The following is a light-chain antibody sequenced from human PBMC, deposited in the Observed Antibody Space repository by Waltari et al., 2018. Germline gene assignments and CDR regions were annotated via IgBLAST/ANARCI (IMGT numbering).Light chain of an antibody. CDR1: QSLVSSDGSTY. CDR3: GQGTHWPPYS. V-gene: IGKV2-30*01. CDR2: QVS. J-gene: IGKJ2*03. Sequence: DVVMTQSPLSLPITPGQPASISCSSSQSLVSSDGSTYLSWYQQKPGQPPRLLIYQVSNRDSGGPDRFSGSGAGTDFTLKISRVEAEDIGIYYCGQGTHWPPYSFGQGTKLEIK.